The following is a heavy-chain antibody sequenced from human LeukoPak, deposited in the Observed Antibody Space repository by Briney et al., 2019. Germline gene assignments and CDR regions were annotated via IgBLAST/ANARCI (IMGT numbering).Heavy chain of an antibody. D-gene: IGHD4-17*01. CDR3: AKDIITGTTGAFDI. V-gene: IGHV3-9*01. CDR1: GFTFDDYA. J-gene: IGHJ3*02. CDR2: ISWNSGSI. Sequence: PGGSLRLSCAASGFTFDDYAMHWVRQAPGKGLEWVSGISWNSGSIGYADSVKGRFTISRDNAKNSLYLQMNSLRAEDTALYYCAKDIITGTTGAFDIWGQGTMVTVSS.